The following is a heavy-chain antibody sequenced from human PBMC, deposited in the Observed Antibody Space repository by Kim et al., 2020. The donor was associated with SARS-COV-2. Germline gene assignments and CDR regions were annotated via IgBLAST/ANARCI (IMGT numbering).Heavy chain of an antibody. J-gene: IGHJ6*02. D-gene: IGHD1-1*01. CDR3: AKVWNNYYYYGMDV. Sequence: GGSLRLSCAASGFTFDDYAMHWVRQAPGKGLEWVSGISWNSGSIGYADSVKGRFTISRDNAKNSLYLQMNSLRAEDTALYYCAKVWNNYYYYGMDVWGQGTTVTVSS. CDR1: GFTFDDYA. CDR2: ISWNSGSI. V-gene: IGHV3-9*01.